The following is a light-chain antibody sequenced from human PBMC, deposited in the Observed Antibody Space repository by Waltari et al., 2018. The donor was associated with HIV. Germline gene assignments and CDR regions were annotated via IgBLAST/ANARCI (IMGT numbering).Light chain of an antibody. CDR1: SSNIGNYY. CDR2: RNN. V-gene: IGLV1-47*01. J-gene: IGLJ2*01. Sequence: QSVLTQPPSASGTPGQRVTISCSGSSSNIGNYYVYWYQQLPGTAPKLLIYRNNQRPSGVPDRFSGSKSGTSGSLAISGLRSEDEADYFCAAWSGSLSGVVFGGGTKLTVL. CDR3: AAWSGSLSGVV.